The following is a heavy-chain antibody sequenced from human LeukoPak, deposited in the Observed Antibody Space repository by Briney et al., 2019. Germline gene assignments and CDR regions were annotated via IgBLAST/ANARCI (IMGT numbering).Heavy chain of an antibody. CDR3: ARTTYYDFWSGYYTGGYYYYMDV. D-gene: IGHD3-3*01. CDR1: GYTFTSYD. J-gene: IGHJ6*03. Sequence: ASVKVSCKASGYTFTSYDINWVRQATGQGLEWMGWMNPNSGNTGYAQKFQGRVTMTRNTSISTAYMELSSLRSEGTAVYYCARTTYYDFWSGYYTGGYYYYMDVWGKGTTVTVSS. CDR2: MNPNSGNT. V-gene: IGHV1-8*01.